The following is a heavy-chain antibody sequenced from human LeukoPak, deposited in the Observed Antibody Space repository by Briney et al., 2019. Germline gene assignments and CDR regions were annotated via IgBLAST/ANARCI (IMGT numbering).Heavy chain of an antibody. J-gene: IGHJ3*02. CDR1: GFTFSSYS. Sequence: KPGGSLRLSCAASGFTFSSYSMNWVRQAPGKGLEWVSSISSSSSYIYYADSVKGRFTISRDNAKNSLYLQMNSLRAEDTAVYYCARDGLAAAGMTRAFDIWGQGTMATVSS. V-gene: IGHV3-21*01. CDR3: ARDGLAAAGMTRAFDI. D-gene: IGHD6-13*01. CDR2: ISSSSSYI.